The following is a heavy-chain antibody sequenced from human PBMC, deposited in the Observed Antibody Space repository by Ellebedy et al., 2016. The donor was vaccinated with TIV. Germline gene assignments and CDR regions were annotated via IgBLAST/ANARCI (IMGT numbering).Heavy chain of an antibody. V-gene: IGHV4-59*01. CDR1: NDSMISYY. J-gene: IGHJ4*02. Sequence: MPSETLSLTCSVSNDSMISYYWSWIRQSPGKGLEWVGYIYYTGSTNIHPSLKSRVTMSIDTSNNRFSMNMKSVTAADTAVYYCARWVFGRTFDSWGQGTLVTVSS. D-gene: IGHD1-26*01. CDR3: ARWVFGRTFDS. CDR2: IYYTGST.